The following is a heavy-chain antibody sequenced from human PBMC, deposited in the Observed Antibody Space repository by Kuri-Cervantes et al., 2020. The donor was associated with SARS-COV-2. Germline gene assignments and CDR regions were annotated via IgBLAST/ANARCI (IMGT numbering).Heavy chain of an antibody. Sequence: GESLKISCAASGFTVSTNYMSWVRQAPGKGLEWVSIIYSGGTTYYADSAKGRFTISRDNSKNTVNLQMNSLRGEDTALYYCARAGYSTGWFPDWYFDLWGRGTLVTVSS. J-gene: IGHJ2*01. CDR2: IYSGGTT. D-gene: IGHD6-19*01. V-gene: IGHV3-53*01. CDR3: ARAGYSTGWFPDWYFDL. CDR1: GFTVSTNY.